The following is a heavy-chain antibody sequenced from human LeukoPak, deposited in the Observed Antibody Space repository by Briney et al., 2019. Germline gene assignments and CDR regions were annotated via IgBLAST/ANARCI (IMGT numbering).Heavy chain of an antibody. J-gene: IGHJ6*02. CDR2: ISGSGGST. CDR1: GFTFSSYA. Sequence: GGSLRLSRAASGFTFSSYAMSWVRQAPGKGLEWVAAISGSGGSTYYADSVKGRFTISRDNSKNTLYLQMNSLRAEDTAVYYCAKEYMVRGLIFALSGMDVWGQGTTVTVSS. V-gene: IGHV3-23*01. CDR3: AKEYMVRGLIFALSGMDV. D-gene: IGHD3-10*01.